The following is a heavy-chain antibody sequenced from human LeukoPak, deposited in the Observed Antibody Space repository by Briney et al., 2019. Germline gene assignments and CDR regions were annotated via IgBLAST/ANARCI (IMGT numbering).Heavy chain of an antibody. D-gene: IGHD5/OR15-5a*01. J-gene: IGHJ6*03. CDR2: IYYSGST. CDR1: VVSISSYD. Sequence: SETLSLTCTVSVVSISSYDCSWIGQPPGKGRGWIGYIYYSGSTNYNPSLKSRVTLSVDTSKDDFSLKLSSVTAAETAVYYCARDDLRFLDRSQGYYYYMDVWGKGTTVTISS. CDR3: ARDDLRFLDRSQGYYYYMDV. V-gene: IGHV4-59*01.